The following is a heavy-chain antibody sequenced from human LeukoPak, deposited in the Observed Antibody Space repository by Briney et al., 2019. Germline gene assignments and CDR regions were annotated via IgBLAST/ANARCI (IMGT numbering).Heavy chain of an antibody. CDR1: GFTFSSYA. J-gene: IGHJ4*02. CDR2: ISYDGSNK. V-gene: IGHV3-30*04. Sequence: GGSLRLSCAASGFTFSSYAMHWVRQAPGKGLEWVAVISYDGSNKYYADSAKGRFTISRDNSKNTLYLQMNSLRAEDTAVYYCARGITISRGGFDYWGQGTLVTVSS. CDR3: ARGITISRGGFDY. D-gene: IGHD3-3*01.